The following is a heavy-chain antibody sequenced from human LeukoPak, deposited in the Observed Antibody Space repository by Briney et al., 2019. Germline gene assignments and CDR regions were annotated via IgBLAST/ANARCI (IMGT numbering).Heavy chain of an antibody. CDR2: THYGDST. CDR3: ARDRRRELLHAFDI. Sequence: PSETLSLTCTVSGASISSYYWSWIRQPPGKGLEWIAYTHYGDSTNYNPSLKSRLTISLDASKNQFSLKLGSVTAADTALYYCARDRRRELLHAFDIWGQGTVVTVSS. CDR1: GASISSYY. J-gene: IGHJ3*02. D-gene: IGHD1-7*01. V-gene: IGHV4-59*13.